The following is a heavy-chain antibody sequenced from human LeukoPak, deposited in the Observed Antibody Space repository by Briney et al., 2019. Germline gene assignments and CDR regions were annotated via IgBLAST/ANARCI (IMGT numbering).Heavy chain of an antibody. CDR2: INSDGSST. D-gene: IGHD5-18*01. CDR3: ARFYLRGESYCFDY. V-gene: IGHV3-74*01. CDR1: GVTFSSYY. J-gene: IGHJ4*02. Sequence: GGSLRLSCAASGVTFSSYYMHWIRQAPGKGLVLVSRINSDGSSTSYADSVKRRFTISRDNAKNTLYLQMNSLRAEDTAVYYRARFYLRGESYCFDYWGQGTLVTVSS.